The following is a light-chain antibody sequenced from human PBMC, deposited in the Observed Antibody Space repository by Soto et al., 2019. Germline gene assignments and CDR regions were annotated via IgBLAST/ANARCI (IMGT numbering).Light chain of an antibody. CDR3: QQYGSSPLT. Sequence: EIVLTQSPGTLSLSPGERATLSCRASQSVSSSYLAWYQQKPGQAPRLLIYDASSRDTGIPDRFSGNGSGTDFTLTIRRLEPEDFAVYYYQQYGSSPLTFGGGTKMEIK. CDR1: QSVSSSY. J-gene: IGKJ4*01. CDR2: DAS. V-gene: IGKV3-20*01.